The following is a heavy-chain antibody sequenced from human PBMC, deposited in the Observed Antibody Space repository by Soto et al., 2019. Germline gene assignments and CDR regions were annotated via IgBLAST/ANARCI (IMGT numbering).Heavy chain of an antibody. Sequence: QVQLQESGPGLVKPSQTLSLTCTVSGGSISSGGYYWSWIRQHPGKGLEWIGYIYYSGSTYYNPSHKSRVTISVDTSKNQFSLKLSSVTAADTAVYYCARSTADYDSSGYYYGWFDPWGQGTLVTVSS. CDR2: IYYSGST. CDR1: GGSISSGGYY. V-gene: IGHV4-31*03. J-gene: IGHJ5*02. D-gene: IGHD3-22*01. CDR3: ARSTADYDSSGYYYGWFDP.